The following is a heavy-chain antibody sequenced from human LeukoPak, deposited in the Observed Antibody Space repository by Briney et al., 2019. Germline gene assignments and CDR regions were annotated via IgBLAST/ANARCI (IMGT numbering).Heavy chain of an antibody. J-gene: IGHJ4*02. Sequence: PSETLSLTCAVSGGSISSGGYSWSWIRQPPGKGLEWIGYIYHSGSTNYNPSLESRVTISVDRSKNQFSLKLSSVTAADTAVYYCARAGYSSSGYYFDYWGQGTLVTVSS. CDR2: IYHSGST. D-gene: IGHD6-13*01. CDR3: ARAGYSSSGYYFDY. CDR1: GGSISSGGYS. V-gene: IGHV4-30-2*01.